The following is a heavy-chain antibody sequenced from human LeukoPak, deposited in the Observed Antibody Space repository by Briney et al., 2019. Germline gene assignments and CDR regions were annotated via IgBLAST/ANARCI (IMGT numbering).Heavy chain of an antibody. J-gene: IGHJ5*02. D-gene: IGHD5-12*01. CDR1: GGTFSSYA. CDR2: IIPIFGTA. V-gene: IGHV1-69*13. CDR3: ARVEDSGYDYWFDP. Sequence: ASVKVSCKASGGTFSSYAISWVRQAPGQGLEWMGGIIPIFGTANYAQKFQGRVTITADESTSTAYMELSSLRSEDTAVYYCARVEDSGYDYWFDPWAQGTLVTVSS.